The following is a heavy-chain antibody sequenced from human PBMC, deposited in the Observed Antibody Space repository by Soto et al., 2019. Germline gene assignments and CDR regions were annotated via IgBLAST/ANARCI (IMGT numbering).Heavy chain of an antibody. Sequence: QVQLVESGGGVVQPGRSLRLSCAASGFTFSSYGMHWVRQAPGKGLEWVAVIWYDGSNKYYADSVKGRFTISRDNSKNTLYLQMNSLRAEDTAVYYCARCPADWQTGGDYYYYGMDVWGQGTTVTVSS. D-gene: IGHD3-9*01. CDR3: ARCPADWQTGGDYYYYGMDV. V-gene: IGHV3-33*01. CDR1: GFTFSSYG. J-gene: IGHJ6*02. CDR2: IWYDGSNK.